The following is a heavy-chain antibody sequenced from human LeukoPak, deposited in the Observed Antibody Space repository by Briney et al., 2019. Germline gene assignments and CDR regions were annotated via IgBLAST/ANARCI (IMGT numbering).Heavy chain of an antibody. CDR2: INQYGGEI. CDR1: GFTFSDYW. Sequence: GGSLRLSCAASGFTFSDYWMIWVRQTPGKGLECVANINQYGGEISYVDSVKGRFTISRDNAKNSLSLQMSSLRVEDTAVYYCVKGPLITAAGTYWGQGTLVTVSS. V-gene: IGHV3-7*03. J-gene: IGHJ4*02. D-gene: IGHD6-13*01. CDR3: VKGPLITAAGTY.